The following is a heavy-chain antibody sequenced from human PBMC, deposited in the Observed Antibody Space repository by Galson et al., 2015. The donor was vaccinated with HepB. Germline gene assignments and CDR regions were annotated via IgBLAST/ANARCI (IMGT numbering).Heavy chain of an antibody. Sequence: SLRRSCAASGFSISNHWMYWVRQAPGKGLVWVSRIDSDGSRKNYADSVKGRFTISRDNAKNTLSLQMSSLRVEDTAVYYCARGLEAVHSVGLDYWGQGILVTVSS. J-gene: IGHJ4*02. CDR2: IDSDGSRK. D-gene: IGHD3-3*01. CDR3: ARGLEAVHSVGLDY. V-gene: IGHV3-74*01. CDR1: GFSISNHW.